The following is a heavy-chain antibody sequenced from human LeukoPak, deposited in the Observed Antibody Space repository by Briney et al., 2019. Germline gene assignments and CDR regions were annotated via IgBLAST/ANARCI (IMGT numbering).Heavy chain of an antibody. J-gene: IGHJ3*02. CDR1: GYTLTELS. Sequence: ASVKVSCKVSGYTLTELSMHWVRQAPGKGLGWMGGFDPEDGERIYAQKFQGRVTMTEDTSTDTAYMELSSLRSEDTAVYYCATRQNQKWELYAFDIWGQGTMVTVSS. D-gene: IGHD1-26*01. CDR2: FDPEDGER. CDR3: ATRQNQKWELYAFDI. V-gene: IGHV1-24*01.